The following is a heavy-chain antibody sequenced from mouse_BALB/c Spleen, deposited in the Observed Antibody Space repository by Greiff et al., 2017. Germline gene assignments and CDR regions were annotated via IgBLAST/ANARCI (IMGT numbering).Heavy chain of an antibody. CDR3: ARGGYGNFWFAY. V-gene: IGHV5-12-2*01. J-gene: IGHJ3*01. CDR2: ISNGGGST. D-gene: IGHD2-1*01. CDR1: GFTFSSYT. Sequence: EVKLVESGGGLVQPGGSLKLSCAASGFTFSSYTMSWVRQTPEKRLEWVAYISNGGGSTYYPDTVKGRFTISRDNARNILYLQMSSLRSEDTAMYYCARGGYGNFWFAYWGQGTLVTVSA.